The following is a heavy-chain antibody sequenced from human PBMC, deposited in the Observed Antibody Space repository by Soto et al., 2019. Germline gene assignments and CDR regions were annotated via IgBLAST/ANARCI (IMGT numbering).Heavy chain of an antibody. CDR1: GGSISSGDYY. D-gene: IGHD3-22*01. Sequence: SETLSLTCTVSGGSISSGDYYWSWIRQPPGKGLEWIGYIHYSGSTYHNPSLKSRVTISVDTSKNQFSLKLSSVTAADTAVYYCASTYYNASSGPFDYWGQGTLVTVSS. CDR2: IHYSGST. J-gene: IGHJ4*02. CDR3: ASTYYNASSGPFDY. V-gene: IGHV4-30-4*01.